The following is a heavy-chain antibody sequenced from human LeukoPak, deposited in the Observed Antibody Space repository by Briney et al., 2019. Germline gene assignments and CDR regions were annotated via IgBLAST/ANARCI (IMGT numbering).Heavy chain of an antibody. V-gene: IGHV3-21*01. J-gene: IGHJ5*02. CDR2: ISSSSSYI. D-gene: IGHD4-11*01. CDR3: ARVGAAQYPNWFDR. Sequence: NPGGSLRLSCAAPGFTFSTYSTNWVRQAPGKGLEWVSSISSSSSYIYYADSVKGRFTISRDNAKNSLYLQMNSQRAEDTAVYYCARVGAAQYPNWFDRWGQGTLVTVSS. CDR1: GFTFSTYS.